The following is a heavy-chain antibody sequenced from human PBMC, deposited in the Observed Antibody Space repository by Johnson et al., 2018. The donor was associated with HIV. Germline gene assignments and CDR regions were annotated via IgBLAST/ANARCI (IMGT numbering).Heavy chain of an antibody. CDR3: ARAREVYYLDAFDI. CDR1: GFSFIDYA. CDR2: ISGGEDDT. D-gene: IGHD3-22*01. J-gene: IGHJ3*02. Sequence: VQLVESGGGLVRPGGSLRLSCVASGFSFIDYAMIWVRQAPGKGLEWVSFISGGEDDTYYADSVKGRFTISRDNAKNSLYLQMNSLRAEDTAVYYCARAREVYYLDAFDIWGQGTMVTVSS. V-gene: IGHV3-23*04.